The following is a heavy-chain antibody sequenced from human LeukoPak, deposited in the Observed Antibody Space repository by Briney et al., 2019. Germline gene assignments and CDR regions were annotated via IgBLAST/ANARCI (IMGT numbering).Heavy chain of an antibody. CDR3: ARESGYSSSGLDY. Sequence: GGSLRLSCAASGFTFSSYEMNRVRQAPGKGLEWVSYISSSGSTIYYADSVKGRFTISRDNAKNSLYLQMNSLRAEDTAVYYCARESGYSSSGLDYWGQGTLVTVSS. CDR2: ISSSGSTI. J-gene: IGHJ4*02. V-gene: IGHV3-48*03. CDR1: GFTFSSYE. D-gene: IGHD6-19*01.